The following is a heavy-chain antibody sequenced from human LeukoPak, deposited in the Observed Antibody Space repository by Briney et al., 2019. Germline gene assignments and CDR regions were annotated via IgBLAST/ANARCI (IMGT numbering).Heavy chain of an antibody. Sequence: PSETLSLTCAVYGGSFSGYYWSWIRQPPGKGLEWIGEINHSGSTNYNPSLKSRVTISVDTSKNQFSLKLGSVTAADTAVYYCARRRGKIDYWGQGTLVTVSS. CDR1: GGSFSGYY. CDR3: ARRRGKIDY. CDR2: INHSGST. V-gene: IGHV4-34*01. J-gene: IGHJ4*02.